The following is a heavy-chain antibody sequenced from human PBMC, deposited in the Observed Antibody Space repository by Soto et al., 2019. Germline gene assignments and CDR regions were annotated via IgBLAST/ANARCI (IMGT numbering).Heavy chain of an antibody. J-gene: IGHJ2*01. V-gene: IGHV1-2*02. Sequence: QVQLVQSGAEVKKPGASVKVSCKASGYTFTGYYMHWVRQAPGQGLEWMGWINPNSGGTNYAQKFQGRVTMTRDTSISTAYMELSRLRSDDTAVYYCARTYYGSGSSRLWRLWGRGTLVTVSS. CDR2: INPNSGGT. D-gene: IGHD3-10*01. CDR1: GYTFTGYY. CDR3: ARTYYGSGSSRLWRL.